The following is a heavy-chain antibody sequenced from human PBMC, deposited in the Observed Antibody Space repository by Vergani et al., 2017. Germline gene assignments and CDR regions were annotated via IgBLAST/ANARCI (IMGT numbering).Heavy chain of an antibody. D-gene: IGHD6-19*01. J-gene: IGHJ1*01. CDR1: GGTFSSYA. V-gene: IGHV1-69*04. CDR3: ASYFRSVAGVPDCFHH. CDR2: IIPILGIA. Sequence: QVQLVQSGAEVKKPGSSVKVSCKASGGTFSSYAISWVRQAPGQGLEWMGRIIPILGIANYAQKFQGRVTITADKSTSTAYMELSRLRSDDTAVYYCASYFRSVAGVPDCFHHWGQGTLVTVSS.